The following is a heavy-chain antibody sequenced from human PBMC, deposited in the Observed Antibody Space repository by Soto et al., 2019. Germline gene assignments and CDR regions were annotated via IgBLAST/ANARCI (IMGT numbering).Heavy chain of an antibody. J-gene: IGHJ4*02. D-gene: IGHD4-17*01. V-gene: IGHV3-23*01. CDR2: ISGSGDNT. CDR1: GFTFSSYS. CDR3: AKRERWPASGPY. Sequence: EVQLLESGGGLVQPGGSLRLSCVASGFTFSSYSMTWVRQAPGKGLEWVSDISGSGDNTYYADSVKGRFTISRDNSKNTLDLQMNSLRAEDTALYYCAKRERWPASGPYWGQGTLVTVSS.